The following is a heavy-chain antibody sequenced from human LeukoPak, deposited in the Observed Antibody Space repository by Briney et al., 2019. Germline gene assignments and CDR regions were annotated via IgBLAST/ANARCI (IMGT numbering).Heavy chain of an antibody. J-gene: IGHJ3*02. V-gene: IGHV4-30-4*08. D-gene: IGHD6-13*01. CDR1: GGSVSSGSYY. CDR2: IYYSGST. CDR3: ASHSSSWDAFDI. Sequence: PSETLSLTCTVSGGSVSSGSYYWSWIRQPPGKGLEWIGYIYYSGSTYYNPSLKSRVTISVDTSKNQFSLKLSSVTAADTAVYYCASHSSSWDAFDIWGQGTMVTVSS.